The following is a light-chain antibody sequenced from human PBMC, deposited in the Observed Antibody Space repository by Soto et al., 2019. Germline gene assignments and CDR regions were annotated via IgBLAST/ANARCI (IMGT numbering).Light chain of an antibody. Sequence: QSVLTQPRSVSGSPGQSVTISCTGTSSDVGGYNYVSWYRQHPGKAPKLMIYDVSKRPSGVPDRFSGSKSGNTASLTISGLQADDEADYYCCSFAGSYTLVFGGGTKVTVL. CDR2: DVS. CDR1: SSDVGGYNY. CDR3: CSFAGSYTLV. J-gene: IGLJ2*01. V-gene: IGLV2-11*01.